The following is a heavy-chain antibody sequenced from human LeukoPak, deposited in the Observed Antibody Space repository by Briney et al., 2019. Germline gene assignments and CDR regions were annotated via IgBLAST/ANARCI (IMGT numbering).Heavy chain of an antibody. V-gene: IGHV4-59*01. CDR1: GGSISSYY. J-gene: IGHJ4*02. CDR3: ARYYAARRGLDY. Sequence: PSETLSLTCTVSGGSISSYYWSWIRQPPGKGLEWIGYIYYSGSTNYNPSLKSRVTISVDTSKNQFSLKLSSVPAADTAVYYCARYYAARRGLDYWGQGTLVTVSS. D-gene: IGHD6-6*01. CDR2: IYYSGST.